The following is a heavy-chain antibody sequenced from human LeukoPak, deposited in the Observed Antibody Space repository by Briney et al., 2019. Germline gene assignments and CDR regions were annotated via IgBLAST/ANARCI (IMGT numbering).Heavy chain of an antibody. D-gene: IGHD3/OR15-3a*01. CDR2: IRDSGEA. J-gene: IGHJ5*02. V-gene: IGHV3-66*03. CDR3: ARDRAALQDWVEFDP. CDR1: GFIISDYY. Sequence: QPGGSLRLSCAVSGFIISDYYMSWVRQAPGKGLEWVGLIRDSGEAFYSDFVRGRFAISRDESENTLYLQMNSLRVEDTAVYFCARDRAALQDWVEFDPWGQGTPVIVSS.